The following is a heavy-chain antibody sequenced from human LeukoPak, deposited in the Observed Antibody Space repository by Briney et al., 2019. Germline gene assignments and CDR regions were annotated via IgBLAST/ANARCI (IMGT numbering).Heavy chain of an antibody. J-gene: IGHJ4*02. Sequence: GESLKISCQGSGYSFTTYWIGWVRQMPGKGLEWMGIIYPDDSESRYSPSFQGQVTISVDKSISTAYLQWSSLKASDTAIYYCARNSGYSSGWPFDYWGQGTLVTVSS. CDR3: ARNSGYSSGWPFDY. CDR2: IYPDDSES. CDR1: GYSFTTYW. V-gene: IGHV5-51*01. D-gene: IGHD6-19*01.